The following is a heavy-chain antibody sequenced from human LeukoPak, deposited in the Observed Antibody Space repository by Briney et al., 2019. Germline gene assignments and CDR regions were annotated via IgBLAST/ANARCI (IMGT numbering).Heavy chain of an antibody. CDR1: GVSISSVSYY. J-gene: IGHJ3*02. CDR2: IYTSGGT. D-gene: IGHD3-22*01. V-gene: IGHV4-61*02. Sequence: KASETLSLTCTVSGVSISSVSYYWSWIRQPAGKGLEWIGRIYTSGGTNYNPSLNSRVTISVDTPKNQFSLKLSSVTAADTAVYYCARDRQHYYDSSGYYYVSAFDIWGQGTMVTVSS. CDR3: ARDRQHYYDSSGYYYVSAFDI.